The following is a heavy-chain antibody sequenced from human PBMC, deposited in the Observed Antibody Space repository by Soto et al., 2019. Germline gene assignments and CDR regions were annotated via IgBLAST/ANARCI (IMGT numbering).Heavy chain of an antibody. V-gene: IGHV4-31*03. D-gene: IGHD3-10*01. CDR2: IYYSGST. J-gene: IGHJ6*04. Sequence: PSETLSLTCTVSGGSICSGGYYWSWIRQHPGKGLEWIGYIYYSGSTYYNPSLKSRVTISVDTSKNQFSLKLSSVTAADTAVYYCARDRCSYYGSGSCRDVWGKGTTVTVSS. CDR3: ARDRCSYYGSGSCRDV. CDR1: GGSICSGGYY.